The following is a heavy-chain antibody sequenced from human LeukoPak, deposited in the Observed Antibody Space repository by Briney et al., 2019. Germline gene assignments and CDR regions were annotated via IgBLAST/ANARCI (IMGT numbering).Heavy chain of an antibody. CDR1: GFIVSGDF. D-gene: IGHD1-26*01. J-gene: IGHJ4*02. V-gene: IGHV3-53*01. CDR3: ARERGRGRDSPWFDY. CDR2: IYSDGST. Sequence: GVLRLSCAASGFIVSGDFMSWVRQAPGKGLEWVSVIYSDGSTYYADSVKGRFTISRDNSKNTLDLQMTGLRAEDTAVYYCARERGRGRDSPWFDYWGQGTLVTVSS.